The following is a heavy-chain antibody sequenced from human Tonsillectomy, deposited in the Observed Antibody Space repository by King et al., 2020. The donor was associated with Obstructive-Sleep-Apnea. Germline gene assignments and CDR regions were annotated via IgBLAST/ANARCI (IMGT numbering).Heavy chain of an antibody. J-gene: IGHJ3*02. CDR1: GFSFDDYA. CDR3: AKDGTGGSRAGGAFDI. D-gene: IGHD1-26*01. CDR2: ISWDGGST. V-gene: IGHV3-43D*03. Sequence: QLVQSGGVVVQPGGSLRLSCAASGFSFDDYAMHWVRQAPGKGLEWVSLISWDGGSTYYADSVKGRFTISRDNSKNSLYLQMNSLRAEDTALYYCAKDGTGGSRAGGAFDIWGQGTMVTVSS.